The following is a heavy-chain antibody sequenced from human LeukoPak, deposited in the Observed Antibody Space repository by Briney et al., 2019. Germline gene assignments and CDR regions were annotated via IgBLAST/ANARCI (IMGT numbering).Heavy chain of an antibody. CDR3: ARSPPWSRVVVAAVAFDI. CDR2: ISAYNGNT. CDR1: GYTFTSYG. V-gene: IGHV1-18*01. J-gene: IGHJ3*02. Sequence: ASVKVSCKASGYTFTSYGISWVRQAPGQGLEWTGWISAYNGNTNYAQKLQGRVTMTTDTSTSTAYMELRSLRSDDTAVYYCARSPPWSRVVVAAVAFDIWGQGTMVTVSS. D-gene: IGHD2-15*01.